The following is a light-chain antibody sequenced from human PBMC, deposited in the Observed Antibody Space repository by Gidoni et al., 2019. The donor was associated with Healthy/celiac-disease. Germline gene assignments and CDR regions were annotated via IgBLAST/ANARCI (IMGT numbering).Light chain of an antibody. CDR2: DAS. CDR3: QQRSNWPPLT. Sequence: EIVLTQSPATLSLSPGERATLSCRASQSVSSYLASYQQKPGQAPRLLIYDASNRATGIPARFSGSGSGTDCTLTISSLEPEDFAVYYCQQRSNWPPLTFGGGTKVEIK. V-gene: IGKV3-11*01. J-gene: IGKJ4*01. CDR1: QSVSSY.